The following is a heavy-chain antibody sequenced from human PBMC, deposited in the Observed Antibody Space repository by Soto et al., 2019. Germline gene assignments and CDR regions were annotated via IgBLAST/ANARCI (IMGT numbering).Heavy chain of an antibody. V-gene: IGHV4-59*01. CDR3: ARGEDAFFYYGLGV. J-gene: IGHJ6*02. CDR1: GGSTTSSY. CDR2: IYDTGISGYTPST. Sequence: SETLSLTCTVSGGSTTSSYWSWIRRPPGKGLEWIAYIYDTGISGYTPSTSYNPSLKSRVTMSVDTSKSQFSLKLTSVTAADTAVYYCARGEDAFFYYGLGVWGQGITVTVS.